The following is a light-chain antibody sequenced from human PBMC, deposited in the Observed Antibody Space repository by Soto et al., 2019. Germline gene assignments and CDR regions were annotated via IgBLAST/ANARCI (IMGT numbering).Light chain of an antibody. Sequence: DIQMTQSKSSVSASVGDRVTITCRASQGVATWLAWYQQKPGKAPNLLIYTASSLQSGVPSRFSGSGSGTDFTLTIHGLQPGDFATYDYQQAASCLITGGQGTLLEIK. J-gene: IGKJ5*01. CDR1: QGVATW. CDR3: QQAASCLIT. V-gene: IGKV1-12*01. CDR2: TAS.